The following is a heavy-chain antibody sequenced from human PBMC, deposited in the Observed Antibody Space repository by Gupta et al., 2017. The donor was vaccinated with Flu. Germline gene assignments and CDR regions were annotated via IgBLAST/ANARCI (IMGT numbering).Heavy chain of an antibody. J-gene: IGHJ4*02. D-gene: IGHD3-3*01. V-gene: IGHV3-7*02. CDR3: EAGYDLWSGYYFSRDY. CDR1: GTMFRSEW. CDR2: INQGGSER. Sequence: EVLLVESGGVLVQPGGSLRLSCEVSGTMFRSEWMSWVSQTPGKGLEWVAIINQGGSERYYVDSVKSRFTISRDNAQSSLYLQMNSLRDEDTAVYYCEAGYDLWSGYYFSRDYWGQGTVVTVSS.